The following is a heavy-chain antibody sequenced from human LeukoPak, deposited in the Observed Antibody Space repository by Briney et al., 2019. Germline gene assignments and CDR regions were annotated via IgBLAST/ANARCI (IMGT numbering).Heavy chain of an antibody. CDR1: GFTFSSYS. J-gene: IGHJ5*02. D-gene: IGHD3-10*01. V-gene: IGHV3-21*01. Sequence: PGGSLRLSCAASGFTFSSYSMNWVRQAPGEGLEWVSSISSSSSYIYYADSVKGRFTIYRDNAKNSLYLQMNSLRAEDTAVYYCARDLSWFGDFNWFDPWGQGTLVTVSS. CDR3: ARDLSWFGDFNWFDP. CDR2: ISSSSSYI.